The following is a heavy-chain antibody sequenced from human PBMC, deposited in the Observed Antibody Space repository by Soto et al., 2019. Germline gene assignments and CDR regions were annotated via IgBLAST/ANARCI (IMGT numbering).Heavy chain of an antibody. J-gene: IGHJ4*02. D-gene: IGHD4-17*01. CDR1: GYTFTASG. V-gene: IGHV1-18*01. CDR3: ARWDDYGASDQYHFDQ. Sequence: QVQLVQSGPEVQKPGASLKVSCKASGYTFTASGISWVRQAPGQGLEWIGLTSIDNGHTEYSPKFLGRVVMTTDTAADTAYLELKSLRPDDAALYYCARWDDYGASDQYHFDQFGEGTLVTVSS. CDR2: TSIDNGHT.